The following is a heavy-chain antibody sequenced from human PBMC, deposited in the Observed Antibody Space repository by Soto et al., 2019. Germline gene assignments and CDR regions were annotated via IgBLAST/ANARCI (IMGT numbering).Heavy chain of an antibody. J-gene: IGHJ4*02. Sequence: SQTLSLTCAISGDSVSSNSAAWNWIRQSPSRGLEWLGRTYYRSKWYNDYAVSVKSRITINPDTSKNQFSLQLNSVTPEDTAVYYCARAGVWYNWNDGALEIECFDYWGQGTLVTISS. V-gene: IGHV6-1*01. CDR1: GDSVSSNSAA. D-gene: IGHD1-1*01. CDR3: ARAGVWYNWNDGALEIECFDY. CDR2: TYYRSKWYN.